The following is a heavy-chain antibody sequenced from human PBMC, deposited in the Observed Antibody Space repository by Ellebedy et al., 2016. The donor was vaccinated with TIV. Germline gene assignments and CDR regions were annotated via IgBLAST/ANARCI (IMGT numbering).Heavy chain of an antibody. J-gene: IGHJ4*02. Sequence: GESLKISCAASGFTFSSYSMNWVRQAPGKGLEWVSYISSSSSTIYYADSVKGRFTISRDNAKNSLYLQMNSLRDEDTAVYYCASYRLRWRGWGQGTLVTVSS. V-gene: IGHV3-48*02. CDR1: GFTFSSYS. CDR2: ISSSSSTI. D-gene: IGHD4-23*01. CDR3: ASYRLRWRG.